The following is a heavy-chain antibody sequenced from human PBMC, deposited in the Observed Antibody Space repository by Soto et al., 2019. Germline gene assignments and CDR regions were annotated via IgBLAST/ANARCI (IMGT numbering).Heavy chain of an antibody. Sequence: ASVKVSCKASGGTFSSYAISWVLQAPGQGLEWMGGIIPIFGTANYAQKFQGRVTITADESTSTAYMELSSLRSEDTAVYYCATGDSSGYYHYWGQGTLVTVSS. V-gene: IGHV1-69*13. CDR1: GGTFSSYA. CDR3: ATGDSSGYYHY. CDR2: IIPIFGTA. D-gene: IGHD3-22*01. J-gene: IGHJ4*02.